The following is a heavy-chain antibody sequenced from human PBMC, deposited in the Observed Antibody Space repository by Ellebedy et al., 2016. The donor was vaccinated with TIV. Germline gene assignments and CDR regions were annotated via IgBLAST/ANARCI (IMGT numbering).Heavy chain of an antibody. Sequence: GGSLRLXCVVSALTFSNYVMSCVRQAPGQGLEWVAAISGGSAGTYSADSVKGRFTISRDNSKNTLFLQMNSLGAEDTAIYYCAKGSGAGRPYYFDYWGQGTLVTVSS. J-gene: IGHJ4*02. CDR3: AKGSGAGRPYYFDY. D-gene: IGHD6-6*01. V-gene: IGHV3-23*01. CDR1: ALTFSNYV. CDR2: ISGGSAGT.